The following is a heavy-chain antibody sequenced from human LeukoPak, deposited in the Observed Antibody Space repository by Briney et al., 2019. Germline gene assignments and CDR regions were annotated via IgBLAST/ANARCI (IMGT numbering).Heavy chain of an antibody. CDR1: GFTFSSYA. J-gene: IGHJ5*02. D-gene: IGHD7-27*01. Sequence: PGGSLRLSCAASGFTFSSYAMSWVRQAPGKGLEWVSAISAGGGSTYYGDSVKGRFTISRDNSKNTLYLQMNSLRAEDTAIYYCAKESANWEYNWFDPWGQGTLVTVSS. CDR2: ISAGGGST. V-gene: IGHV3-23*01. CDR3: AKESANWEYNWFDP.